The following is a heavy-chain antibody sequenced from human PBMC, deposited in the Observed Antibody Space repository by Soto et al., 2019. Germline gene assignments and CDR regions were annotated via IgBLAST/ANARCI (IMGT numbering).Heavy chain of an antibody. CDR1: GSTFGYYA. D-gene: IGHD6-13*01. CDR3: TSRLYSSSWYIDY. V-gene: IGHV3-49*03. Sequence: PGGSLRLSCTASGSTFGYYAMSGFRQAPGKVLEWVGFIRSKAYGGTTEYAAAVKGRFTISRDDTKSIAYLQMNSLKTEDTAVYYCTSRLYSSSWYIDYWGQGTLVTVSS. CDR2: IRSKAYGGTT. J-gene: IGHJ4*02.